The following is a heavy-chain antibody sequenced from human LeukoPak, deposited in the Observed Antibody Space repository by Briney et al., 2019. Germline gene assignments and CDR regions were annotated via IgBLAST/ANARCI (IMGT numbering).Heavy chain of an antibody. V-gene: IGHV4-38-2*02. Sequence: SETLSLTCTVSGYSISSGYYWGWIRQPPGKGLEWIGYIYDSGSTNYNPSLKSRVTISVDTSKNQFSLKLSSVTAADTAVYYCARIYCGGDCRGYYYHYYMDVWGKGTTVTISS. CDR1: GYSISSGYY. J-gene: IGHJ6*03. D-gene: IGHD2-21*02. CDR3: ARIYCGGDCRGYYYHYYMDV. CDR2: IYDSGST.